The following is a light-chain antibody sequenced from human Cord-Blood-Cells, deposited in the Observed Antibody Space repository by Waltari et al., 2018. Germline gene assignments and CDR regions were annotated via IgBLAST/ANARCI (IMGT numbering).Light chain of an antibody. Sequence: QSALTQPASVSGSPGQSITISCTGTSSDVGSYNLVSWYQQPPGKAPKLMIYGGSKRPSGVSNRFSGSKSGNTASLPISGLQAEDEADYYCCSYAGSSTFERVFGGGTKLTVL. V-gene: IGLV2-23*03. J-gene: IGLJ3*02. CDR2: GGS. CDR1: SSDVGSYNL. CDR3: CSYAGSSTFERV.